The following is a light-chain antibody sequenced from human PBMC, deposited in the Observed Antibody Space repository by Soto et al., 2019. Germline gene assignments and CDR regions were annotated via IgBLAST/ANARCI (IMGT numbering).Light chain of an antibody. Sequence: QSALTQPRSVSGSPGQSVTISCTGTSSDVCGYNYVSWYQQHPGKAPKLMIYDVNKRPSGVPDRFSGSKSGNTASLTISGLQAEDEADYYCCSYAGSSYVFGTGTKVTVL. J-gene: IGLJ1*01. CDR1: SSDVCGYNY. CDR3: CSYAGSSYV. V-gene: IGLV2-11*01. CDR2: DVN.